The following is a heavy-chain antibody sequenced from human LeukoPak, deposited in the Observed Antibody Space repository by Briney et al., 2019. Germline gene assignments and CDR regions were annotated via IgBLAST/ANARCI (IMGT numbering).Heavy chain of an antibody. Sequence: SGTLSLTCTVSGGSINAFYWSWLRQPPGKGLEWIAYVRANGENNYNPSLKSRVAISLDTANSQISLRLNFVTAADTAIYYCARQPANTAAFDVWGQGTMVTVSS. CDR3: ARQPANTAAFDV. V-gene: IGHV4-4*08. D-gene: IGHD5-18*01. CDR2: VRANGEN. J-gene: IGHJ3*01. CDR1: GGSINAFY.